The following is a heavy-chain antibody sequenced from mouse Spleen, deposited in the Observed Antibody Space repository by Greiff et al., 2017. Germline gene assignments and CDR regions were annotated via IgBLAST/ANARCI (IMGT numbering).Heavy chain of an antibody. D-gene: IGHD2-14*01. CDR2: ISSGSSTI. CDR1: GFTFSDYG. CDR3: ARNRYDPGYAMDY. J-gene: IGHJ4*01. V-gene: IGHV5-17*01. Sequence: EVQVVESGGGLVKPGGSLKLSCAASGFTFSDYGMHWVRQAPEKGLEWVAYISSGSSTIYYADTVKGRFTISRDNAKNTLFLQMTSLRSEDTAMYYCARNRYDPGYAMDYWGQGTSVTVSS.